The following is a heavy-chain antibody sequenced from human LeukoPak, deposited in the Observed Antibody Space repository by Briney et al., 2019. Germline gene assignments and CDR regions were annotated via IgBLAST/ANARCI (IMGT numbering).Heavy chain of an antibody. Sequence: PSETLSLTCTVSGYSISSGYYWGWIRQPPGKGLEWIGTIYHSGSTNYNPSLKSRVTISVDTSKNQFSLKLSSVTAADTAVYYCARRLGRKFGERFYYYHYMDVWGKGTTVTISS. CDR1: GYSISSGYY. V-gene: IGHV4-38-2*02. J-gene: IGHJ6*03. D-gene: IGHD3-10*01. CDR3: ARRLGRKFGERFYYYHYMDV. CDR2: IYHSGST.